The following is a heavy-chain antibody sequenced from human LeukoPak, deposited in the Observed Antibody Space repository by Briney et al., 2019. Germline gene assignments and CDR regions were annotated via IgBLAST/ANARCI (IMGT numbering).Heavy chain of an antibody. J-gene: IGHJ4*02. Sequence: PSETLSLTCTVSGGSISSCYWSWIRQPPGKGLEWIGYIYYSGSTNYNPSLKSRVTISVDTSKNQFSLKLSSVTAADTAVYYCARWGSGYYLYYFDYWGQGTLVTVSS. D-gene: IGHD3-22*01. V-gene: IGHV4-59*01. CDR2: IYYSGST. CDR1: GGSISSCY. CDR3: ARWGSGYYLYYFDY.